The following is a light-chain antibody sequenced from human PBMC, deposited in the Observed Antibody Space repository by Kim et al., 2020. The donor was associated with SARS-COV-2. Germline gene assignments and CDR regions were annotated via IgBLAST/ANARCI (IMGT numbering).Light chain of an antibody. CDR2: AAS. CDR3: QQRGNWPDT. V-gene: IGKV3-11*01. CDR1: RSVSTY. Sequence: SPGERDTLACRGSRSVSTYLAWYQQKPGQAPRLLIYAASNRATGIPARFSGSGSGTDFTLTISSLEPEDFAVYYCQQRGNWPDTFGQGTRLEIK. J-gene: IGKJ5*01.